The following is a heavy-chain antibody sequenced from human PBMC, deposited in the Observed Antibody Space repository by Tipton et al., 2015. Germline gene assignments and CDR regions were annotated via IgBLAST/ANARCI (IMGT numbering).Heavy chain of an antibody. V-gene: IGHV3-15*07. CDR2: IKTKVYGGTI. Sequence: SLRLSCAASGFSFSDAWMNWVRQAPGKGLEWVGRIKTKVYGGTIDYAAPVKGRFTISKDDSKNTLYLQMNNLKAEDTAVYYCTTDPSPPGSGSNSDFWGQGTLVTVSS. CDR3: TTDPSPPGSGSNSDF. J-gene: IGHJ4*02. D-gene: IGHD6-25*01. CDR1: GFSFSDAW.